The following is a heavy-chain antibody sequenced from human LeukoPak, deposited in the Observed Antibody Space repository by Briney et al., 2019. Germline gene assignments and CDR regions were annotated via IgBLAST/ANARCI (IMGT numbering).Heavy chain of an antibody. Sequence: SETLSLTCSVSGGSISSYYWSWIRQPPGKGLECIGYIYCSGSTSYNPSLKSRVTISLDTSKKQLSLKLTSVTAADTAVYYCARRRVGEAATWDAFDIWGQGTMVTVSS. D-gene: IGHD3-16*01. J-gene: IGHJ3*02. V-gene: IGHV4-59*01. CDR2: IYCSGST. CDR1: GGSISSYY. CDR3: ARRRVGEAATWDAFDI.